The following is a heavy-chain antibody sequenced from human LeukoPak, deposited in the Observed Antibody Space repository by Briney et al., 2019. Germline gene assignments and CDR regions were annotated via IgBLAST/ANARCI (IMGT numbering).Heavy chain of an antibody. Sequence: GGSLRLSCEVSGFTYDDHGMNWVRQGPGRGLEWVAGINWKGDVRHYADSVKGRFTISRDNAKNSLSSEMNSLRVEDTAFYYCAKAGRGDTWDGSYYYQMDVWGQGTTVIVSS. CDR1: GFTYDDHG. J-gene: IGHJ6*02. CDR2: INWKGDVR. D-gene: IGHD1-1*01. V-gene: IGHV3-20*04. CDR3: AKAGRGDTWDGSYYYQMDV.